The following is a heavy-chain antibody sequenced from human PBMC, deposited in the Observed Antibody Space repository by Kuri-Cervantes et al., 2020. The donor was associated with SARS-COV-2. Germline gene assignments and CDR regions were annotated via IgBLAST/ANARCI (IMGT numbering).Heavy chain of an antibody. J-gene: IGHJ4*02. Sequence: GGSLRLSCAASGFTFSSYGMHWVRQAPGKGLEWVAVIWYDGSNKYYADSVKGRFTISRDNSKNTLYLQMNSLRAEDTAVYYCARGLNIAQPVDFDYWGQGTLVTVSS. CDR2: IWYDGSNK. CDR1: GFTFSSYG. CDR3: ARGLNIAQPVDFDY. V-gene: IGHV3-33*01. D-gene: IGHD2/OR15-2a*01.